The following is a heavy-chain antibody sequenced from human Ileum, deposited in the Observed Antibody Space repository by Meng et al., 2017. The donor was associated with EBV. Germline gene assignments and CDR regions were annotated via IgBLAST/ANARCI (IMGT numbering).Heavy chain of an antibody. CDR2: HSDGSI. CDR1: GFSFSTSV. J-gene: IGHJ4*02. Sequence: EVQMLVCGGDLVQPGGSPRLSCVASGFSFSTSVMYWVRQAPGKGLEWVSAHSDGSITYADSVKGRFTISRDNSMNTLYLQMNSLRVEDTAVYYCAKLAVRGSYHGADYWGQGTLVTVSS. V-gene: IGHV3-23*01. D-gene: IGHD1-26*01. CDR3: AKLAVRGSYHGADY.